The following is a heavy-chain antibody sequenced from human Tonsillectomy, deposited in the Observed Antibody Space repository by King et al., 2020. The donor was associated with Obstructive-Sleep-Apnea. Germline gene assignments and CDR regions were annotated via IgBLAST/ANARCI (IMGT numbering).Heavy chain of an antibody. CDR3: ASPMIYCSSTSCFDY. V-gene: IGHV5-10-1*01. J-gene: IGHJ4*02. D-gene: IGHD2-2*01. CDR1: GYSFTSYW. Sequence: QLVQSGAEVKKPGESLTISCKPSGYSFTSYWISWVRQMPGKGLEWMGRIDPSDSYTKYSPSFQGHVTMSADKSISTAYLQWSSLKASDTAMYYCASPMIYCSSTSCFDYWGQGTPVTVSS. CDR2: IDPSDSYT.